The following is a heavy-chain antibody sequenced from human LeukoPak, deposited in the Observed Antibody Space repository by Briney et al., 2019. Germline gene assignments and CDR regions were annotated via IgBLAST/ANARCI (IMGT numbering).Heavy chain of an antibody. CDR2: IYYSGST. J-gene: IGHJ5*02. V-gene: IGHV4-39*01. Sequence: KASETLSLTCTVSGRHKHSRRYELDRIRQPPGKGLEWIGSIYYSGSTYYNPSLKSRVTISVDTSKNQFSLKLSSVAAADTAVHYCARRRARDVAWGQGTLVTVSS. CDR1: GRHKHSRRYE. CDR3: ARRRARDVA.